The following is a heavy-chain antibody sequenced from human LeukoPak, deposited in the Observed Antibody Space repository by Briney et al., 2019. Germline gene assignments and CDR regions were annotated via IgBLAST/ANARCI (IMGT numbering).Heavy chain of an antibody. CDR1: GYTFTSYA. CDR3: ARCPTFSAQIVGKCNFDY. D-gene: IGHD3-22*01. CDR2: INAGNGNT. V-gene: IGHV1-3*01. J-gene: IGHJ4*02. Sequence: ASVKVSCKASGYTFTSYAMHWVRQAPGQRLEWMGWINAGNGNTKYSQKFQGRVTITRDTSASTAYVELSSLRSEDTAVYYCARCPTFSAQIVGKCNFDYWGQGTLVTVSS.